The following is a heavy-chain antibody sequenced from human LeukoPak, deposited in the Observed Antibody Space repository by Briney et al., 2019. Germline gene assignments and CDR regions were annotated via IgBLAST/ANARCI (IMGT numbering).Heavy chain of an antibody. CDR2: IGGSGDST. D-gene: IGHD3-9*01. Sequence: GGSLRLSCAASGFTFSNSVMGWVRQAPGKGLEWVSAIGGSGDSTYYADSVTGRFTISRDNSKNTLYLQMNSLRAEDTALYYCAKLPTGYPNWFDPWGQGTLVTVSS. CDR1: GFTFSNSV. V-gene: IGHV3-23*01. CDR3: AKLPTGYPNWFDP. J-gene: IGHJ5*02.